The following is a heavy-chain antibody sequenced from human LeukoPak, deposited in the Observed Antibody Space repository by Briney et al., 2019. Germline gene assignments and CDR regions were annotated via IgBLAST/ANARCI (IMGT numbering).Heavy chain of an antibody. CDR3: AREGRYRYGYNEYHLYMDI. D-gene: IGHD5-18*01. V-gene: IGHV4-39*07. CDR1: GGSISSSSYY. CDR2: IYYSGST. J-gene: IGHJ6*03. Sequence: SEALSLTCTVSGGSISSSSYYWGWIRQPPGKGLEWIGSIYYSGSTYYNPSLKSRVTISVDTSKNQFSLKLSSVTAADTAVYYCAREGRYRYGYNEYHLYMDIWGKGTTVTVSS.